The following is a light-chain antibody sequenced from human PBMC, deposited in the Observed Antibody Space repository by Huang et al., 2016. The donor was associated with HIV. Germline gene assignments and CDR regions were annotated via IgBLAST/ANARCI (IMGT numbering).Light chain of an antibody. CDR1: QSLLHTNGYYY. V-gene: IGKV2-28*01. CDR3: MQALQTPRT. CDR2: LGS. J-gene: IGKJ5*01. Sequence: IVMTQSPLSLPVTPGEPASISCRSSQSLLHTNGYYYLDCYLQKPGQSPQLLIYLGSNRASGVPDRFSGSGSVIDFTLKISRVEAEDVGIYFCMQALQTPRTFGQGTRLEIK.